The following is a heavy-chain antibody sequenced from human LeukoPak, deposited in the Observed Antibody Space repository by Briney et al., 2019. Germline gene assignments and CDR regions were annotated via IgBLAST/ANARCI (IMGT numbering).Heavy chain of an antibody. D-gene: IGHD5-18*01. Sequence: SQTLSLTCAISGDSVSNDTAAWSWIRQSPSRGLEWLGRTYYRSKWYYDYAISVKSRMTIDLETSKNRFSLHLNSVTPDDTAVYYCARLRRYIKQAASGMDVWGQGTTVTVSS. CDR1: GDSVSNDTAA. J-gene: IGHJ6*02. V-gene: IGHV6-1*01. CDR2: TYYRSKWYY. CDR3: ARLRRYIKQAASGMDV.